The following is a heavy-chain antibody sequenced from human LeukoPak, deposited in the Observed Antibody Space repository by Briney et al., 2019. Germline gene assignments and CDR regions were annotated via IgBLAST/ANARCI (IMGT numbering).Heavy chain of an antibody. V-gene: IGHV4-59*08. J-gene: IGHJ3*02. CDR3: ARRSYGYHMIAVAGTDAFDI. CDR1: GGSISSYF. D-gene: IGHD6-19*01. CDR2: IYYSGST. Sequence: SSETLSLTCTVSGGSISSYFWSWIRQPPGKGLEWIGYIYYSGSTNYNPSLKSRVTISVDTSKNQFSLKLSSVTAADTAVYYCARRSYGYHMIAVAGTDAFDIWGQGTMVTVSS.